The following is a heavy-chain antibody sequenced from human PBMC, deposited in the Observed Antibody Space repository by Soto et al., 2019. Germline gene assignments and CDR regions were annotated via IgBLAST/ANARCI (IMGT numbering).Heavy chain of an antibody. CDR2: LSGSGGT. J-gene: IGHJ4*02. Sequence: GGSLRLSCAASGFTFSCYGMSWVRQAPGKGLEWVSGLSGSGGTLYADSVKGRFTISRDNSKNTLYLQMNSLRAEDAAIYYCAKEKDYDYVWGSSRYTSDYWGQGTLVTVSS. D-gene: IGHD3-16*02. CDR1: GFTFSCYG. V-gene: IGHV3-23*01. CDR3: AKEKDYDYVWGSSRYTSDY.